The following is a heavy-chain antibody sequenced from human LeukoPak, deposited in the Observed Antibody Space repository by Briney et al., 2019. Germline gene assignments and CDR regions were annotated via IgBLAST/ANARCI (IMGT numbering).Heavy chain of an antibody. Sequence: ASETLSLTCADYGGSFSGYYWSWIRQPPGKGLEWIGEINHSGSTNYNPSLKSRVTISVDTSKNQFSLKLSSVTAADTAVYYCARAPVVAATRPFDYWGQGTLVTVSS. CDR2: INHSGST. CDR1: GGSFSGYY. V-gene: IGHV4-34*01. CDR3: ARAPVVAATRPFDY. D-gene: IGHD2-15*01. J-gene: IGHJ4*02.